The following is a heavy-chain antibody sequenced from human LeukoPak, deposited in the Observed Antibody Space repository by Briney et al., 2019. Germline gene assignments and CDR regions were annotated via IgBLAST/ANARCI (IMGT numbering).Heavy chain of an antibody. J-gene: IGHJ4*02. D-gene: IGHD3-22*01. CDR3: ARVIDEVSQPDY. V-gene: IGHV1-18*01. Sequence: SWXXXAXXXGXXXMGWISAYNVNTNYAQKLQGRVTMTTDTSTSTAYMELRSLRSDDTAVYYCARVIDEVSQPDYWGQGTLVTVSS. CDR2: ISAYNVNT.